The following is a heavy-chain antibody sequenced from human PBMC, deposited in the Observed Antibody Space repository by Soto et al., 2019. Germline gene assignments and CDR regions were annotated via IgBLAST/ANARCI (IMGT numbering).Heavy chain of an antibody. CDR3: ERPADGYTVDY. J-gene: IGHJ4*02. Sequence: QVQLVESGGGLVKPAGSLRLSCAASGFTFSDYYISWIRQAPGKGLEWVSHISGTGHTVYYADSVKGRFTISRDNAKNSLYLQMNSLRAEDTAVYYCERPADGYTVDYWGQGTLVTVSS. D-gene: IGHD5-12*01. CDR1: GFTFSDYY. CDR2: ISGTGHTV. V-gene: IGHV3-11*01.